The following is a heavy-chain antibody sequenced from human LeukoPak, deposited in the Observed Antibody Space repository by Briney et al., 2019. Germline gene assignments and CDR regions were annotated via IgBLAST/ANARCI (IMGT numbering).Heavy chain of an antibody. Sequence: GGSLRLSCVASGFAFSDSLMSWVRQAPGKGLEWVANIRHDGNAKYYVPSVRGRFTISRDNAKNSLYLQMNSLTDEDTALYYCATSHDSAGNDWGQGTLVTVSS. CDR1: GFAFSDSL. J-gene: IGHJ4*02. CDR2: IRHDGNAK. V-gene: IGHV3-7*01. CDR3: ATSHDSAGND. D-gene: IGHD3-22*01.